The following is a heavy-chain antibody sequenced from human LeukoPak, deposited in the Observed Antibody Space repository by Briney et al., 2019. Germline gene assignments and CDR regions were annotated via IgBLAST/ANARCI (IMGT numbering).Heavy chain of an antibody. CDR3: ARHLLDYDSSGSYYFDY. CDR2: INPNSGGT. Sequence: ASVKVSCKASGYTFTGYYMHWVRQAPGQGLEWMGWINPNSGGTNYAQKFQGRVTMTRDTSISTAYLQWSSLKASDTAMYYCARHLLDYDSSGSYYFDYWGQGTLVTVSS. V-gene: IGHV1-2*02. J-gene: IGHJ4*02. D-gene: IGHD3-22*01. CDR1: GYTFTGYY.